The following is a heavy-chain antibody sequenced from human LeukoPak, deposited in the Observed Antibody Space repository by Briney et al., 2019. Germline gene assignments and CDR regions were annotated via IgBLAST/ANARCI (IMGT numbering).Heavy chain of an antibody. CDR1: GFTFSSYA. J-gene: IGHJ4*02. D-gene: IGHD3-3*01. CDR2: ISGSGGST. V-gene: IGHV3-23*01. CDR3: AKDRRFLEGFDY. Sequence: GGSLRLSCAASGFTFSSYAMGWVRQAPGKGLEWVSAISGSGGSTYYADSVKGRFTISRDNSKNTLYLQMNSLRAEDTAVYYCAKDRRFLEGFDYWGQGTLVTVSS.